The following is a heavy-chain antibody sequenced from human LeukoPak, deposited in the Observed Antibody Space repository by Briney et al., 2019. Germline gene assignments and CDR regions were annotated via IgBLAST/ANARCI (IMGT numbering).Heavy chain of an antibody. Sequence: ASVKVSCKASGYTFIGYHMHWVRQAPGQGLEWMGWINPNSGGTNYAQKLQGRVTMTRDTSTSTVYMELSSLRSEDTAVYYCAREAQYSGPSDYWGQGTLVTVSS. CDR1: GYTFIGYH. CDR3: AREAQYSGPSDY. J-gene: IGHJ4*02. V-gene: IGHV1-2*02. D-gene: IGHD1-26*01. CDR2: INPNSGGT.